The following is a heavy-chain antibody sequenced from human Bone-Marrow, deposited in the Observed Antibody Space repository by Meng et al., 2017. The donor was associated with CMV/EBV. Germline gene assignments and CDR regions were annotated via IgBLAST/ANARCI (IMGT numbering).Heavy chain of an antibody. J-gene: IGHJ4*02. V-gene: IGHV5-51*01. Sequence: GESLKISCKGSGYSFTSYWIGWVRQMPGKGLEWMGIIYPGDSDTRYSPSFQGQVTISADKSISTAYLQWSSLKASDTAMYYCARHAEQLEQHLHFDYWGQGTLVTVSS. CDR2: IYPGDSDT. CDR1: GYSFTSYW. D-gene: IGHD1/OR15-1a*01. CDR3: ARHAEQLEQHLHFDY.